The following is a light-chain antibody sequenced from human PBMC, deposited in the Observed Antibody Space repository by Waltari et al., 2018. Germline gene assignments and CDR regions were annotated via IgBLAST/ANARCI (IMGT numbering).Light chain of an antibody. CDR1: QSVSRF. V-gene: IGKV3-15*01. CDR2: GAS. J-gene: IGKJ4*01. CDR3: QQYNDWPPLT. Sequence: EVVMTQSPATLSVSPGESATLSCRASQSVSRFLAWYQQKPGQAPRLLIYGASTRVTGIPARFSGSGSGTEFTLTISSLQSEDFAVYFCQQYNDWPPLTFGGGTKLEIK.